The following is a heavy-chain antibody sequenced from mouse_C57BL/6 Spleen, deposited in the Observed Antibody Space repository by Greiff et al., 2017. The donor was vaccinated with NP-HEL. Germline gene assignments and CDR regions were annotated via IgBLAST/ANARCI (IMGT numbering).Heavy chain of an antibody. V-gene: IGHV1-7*01. D-gene: IGHD1-1*01. CDR3: AREDGSSYKYFDV. Sequence: QVQLKQSGAELAKPGASVKLSCKASGYTFTSYWMHWVKQRPGQGLEWIGYINPSSGYTKYNQKFKDKATLTADKAASTAYMQLSSLTYEDSAVYYCAREDGSSYKYFDVWGTGTTVTVSS. CDR1: GYTFTSYW. J-gene: IGHJ1*03. CDR2: INPSSGYT.